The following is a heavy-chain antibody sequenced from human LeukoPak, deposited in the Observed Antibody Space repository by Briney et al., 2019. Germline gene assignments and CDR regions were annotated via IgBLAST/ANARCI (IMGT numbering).Heavy chain of an antibody. Sequence: SETLSLTCAVYGGSFSGYYWSWIRQPPGKGLEWIGEINHSGSTNYNPSLKSRVTISVDTSKNQFSLRLSSVTAADTAVYYCARETEKQWQYWGQGTTVAVSS. D-gene: IGHD6-19*01. CDR1: GGSFSGYY. CDR3: ARETEKQWQY. CDR2: INHSGST. V-gene: IGHV4-34*01. J-gene: IGHJ6*01.